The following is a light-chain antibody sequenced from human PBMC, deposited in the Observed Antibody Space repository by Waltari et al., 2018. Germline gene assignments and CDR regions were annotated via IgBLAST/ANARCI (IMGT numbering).Light chain of an antibody. J-gene: IGLJ1*01. CDR1: SSDVGGYDF. V-gene: IGLV2-8*01. CDR2: DVN. CDR3: SSYAGSNNYV. Sequence: QSALTQPPSASGSLGQSVSISCTGTSSDVGGYDFVSWYQQHPDKAPKLMIYDVNKRPSGVPDRFSGSKSGNTASLTVSGLQADDEADYYCSSYAGSNNYVFGSGTKVTVL.